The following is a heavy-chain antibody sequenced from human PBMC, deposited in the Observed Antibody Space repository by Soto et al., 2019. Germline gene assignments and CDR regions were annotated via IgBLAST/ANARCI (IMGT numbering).Heavy chain of an antibody. Sequence: QVQLVQSGAEVKKPGSSVKVSCKASGGTFSSFAISWVRQAHGQGLEWMGGIIPIFGTANYAQKFQGRVTITADKSTSTAYMELSSLRSEDTAVYYCARPYSSSWGQQYGMDVWGQGTTVTVSS. CDR1: GGTFSSFA. V-gene: IGHV1-69*06. D-gene: IGHD6-13*01. J-gene: IGHJ6*02. CDR3: ARPYSSSWGQQYGMDV. CDR2: IIPIFGTA.